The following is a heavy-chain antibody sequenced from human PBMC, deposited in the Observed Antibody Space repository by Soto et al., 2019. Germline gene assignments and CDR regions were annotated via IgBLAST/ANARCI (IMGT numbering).Heavy chain of an antibody. CDR3: ARGRSRYGDYVRWFDP. CDR1: GGSISSYY. V-gene: IGHV4-59*01. J-gene: IGHJ5*02. CDR2: IYYSGST. D-gene: IGHD4-17*01. Sequence: SETLSLTCTVSGGSISSYYWSWIRQPPGKGLEWIGYIYYSGSTNYNPSLKSRVTISVDTSKNQFSLKLSSVTAADTAVYYCARGRSRYGDYVRWFDPWGQGTLVTVSS.